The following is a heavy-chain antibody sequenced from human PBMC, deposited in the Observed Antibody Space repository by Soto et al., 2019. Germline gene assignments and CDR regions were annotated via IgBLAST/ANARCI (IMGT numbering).Heavy chain of an antibody. CDR2: MNPNSGNT. Sequence: ASVKVSCKSSGHTFTSYYINWVRQATGQGLECMGWMNPNSGNTGYAQKFQGRVTMTRNTSISTACMELSSLRSEDTAVYYCARGVGRGYSYGYRPAPGNYYYGMDVWGQGTTVTVSS. V-gene: IGHV1-8*01. CDR3: ARGVGRGYSYGYRPAPGNYYYGMDV. J-gene: IGHJ6*02. D-gene: IGHD5-18*01. CDR1: GHTFTSYY.